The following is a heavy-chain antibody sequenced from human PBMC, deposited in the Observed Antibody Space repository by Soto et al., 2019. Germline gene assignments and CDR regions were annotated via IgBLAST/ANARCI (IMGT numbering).Heavy chain of an antibody. CDR3: ARDSFLRVGDDGGNYYYYYGMDV. CDR2: INPSGGST. V-gene: IGHV1-46*01. D-gene: IGHD4-17*01. J-gene: IGHJ6*02. Sequence: ASVKVSCKASGYTFTSYYMHWVRQAPGQGLEWMGIINPSGGSTSYAQKFQGRVTMTRDTSTSTVYMELSSLRSEDTAVYYCARDSFLRVGDDGGNYYYYYGMDVWGQGTTVAVSS. CDR1: GYTFTSYY.